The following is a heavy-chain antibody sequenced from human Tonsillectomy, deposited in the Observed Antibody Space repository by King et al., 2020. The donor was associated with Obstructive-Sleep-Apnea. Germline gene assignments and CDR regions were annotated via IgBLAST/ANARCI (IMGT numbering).Heavy chain of an antibody. J-gene: IGHJ4*02. V-gene: IGHV3-30*04. Sequence: VQLVESGGGVVQPGKSLRLSCATSGFTFRTYDMHWVRQAPGKGLEWVAMMSYDENNEYYADSVKGRFTISRDNSNNTLHLQMNSLRTDDTALYYCAREYGDYEIDYWGQGTLVTVSS. CDR1: GFTFRTYD. CDR3: AREYGDYEIDY. D-gene: IGHD4-17*01. CDR2: MSYDENNE.